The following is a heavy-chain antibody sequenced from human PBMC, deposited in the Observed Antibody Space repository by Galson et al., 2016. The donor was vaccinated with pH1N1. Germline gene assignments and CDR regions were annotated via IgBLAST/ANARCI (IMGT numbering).Heavy chain of an antibody. CDR2: VDWDDDK. Sequence: PALVKPTQTLTLTCAFSGFSLNTVRMRVSWIRQPPGRALEWLARVDWDDDKYYSTSLKTRLTISKDTSKNQVVLTMTNMDPVDTGTHYCARMTSKGGWYFDGWGRGTLVTFSS. D-gene: IGHD3-16*01. CDR3: ARMTSKGGWYFDG. CDR1: GFSLNTVRMR. J-gene: IGHJ2*01. V-gene: IGHV2-70*04.